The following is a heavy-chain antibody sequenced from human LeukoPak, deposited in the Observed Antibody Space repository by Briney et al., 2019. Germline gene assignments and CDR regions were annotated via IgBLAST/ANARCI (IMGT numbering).Heavy chain of an antibody. V-gene: IGHV3-64*01. D-gene: IGHD6-19*01. CDR2: ISSNGGST. CDR1: GFTFSSYA. J-gene: IGHJ4*02. CDR3: ARGPPYSCGWYDY. Sequence: PGGSLRLSCAASGFTFSSYAMHWVRQAPGKGLEYVSAISSNGGSTYYANSVKGRFTISRDNSKNTLYLQMGSLRAEDMAVYYCARGPPYSCGWYDYWGQGTLVTVSS.